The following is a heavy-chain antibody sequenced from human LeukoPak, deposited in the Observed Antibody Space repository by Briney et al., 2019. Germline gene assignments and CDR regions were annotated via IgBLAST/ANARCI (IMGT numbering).Heavy chain of an antibody. CDR2: IYYGGST. CDR3: ARARYVNSFYAFDI. J-gene: IGHJ3*02. D-gene: IGHD3-9*01. V-gene: IGHV4-59*01. Sequence: SETLSLTCTVSGGSISSYYWSWIREPPGKGLEWIGYIYYGGSTDYNPSLKSRVTISKDTSKTQFSLRLSSVTAADTAVYYCARARYVNSFYAFDIWGQGTLVTVSS. CDR1: GGSISSYY.